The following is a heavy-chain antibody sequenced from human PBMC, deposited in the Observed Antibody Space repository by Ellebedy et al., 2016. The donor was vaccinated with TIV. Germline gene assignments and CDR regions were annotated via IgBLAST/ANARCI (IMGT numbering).Heavy chain of an antibody. CDR1: GDSIFSSTNY. J-gene: IGHJ3*01. D-gene: IGHD2/OR15-2a*01. Sequence: MPSETLSLTFTVSGDSIFSSTNYWGWVRQSPGQGLEWVGTIFYDGTTYYTPSLTRRLTISVDTSRNHFSLTLNSVTAADTATYYCARHLGVRAFEYWGPGTMVTVAS. CDR2: IFYDGTT. CDR3: ARHLGVRAFEY. V-gene: IGHV4-39*02.